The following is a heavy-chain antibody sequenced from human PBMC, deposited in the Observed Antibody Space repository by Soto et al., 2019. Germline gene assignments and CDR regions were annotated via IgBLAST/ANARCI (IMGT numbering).Heavy chain of an antibody. J-gene: IGHJ5*01. CDR1: GYSFTSYW. Sequence: GGSLKISYKGSGYSFTSYWIGWVRQMPGKGLEWMGTIYPGDSDTRSSPSFQGQVTISADKSITTAYFQWSSLRASDTALYFCARVHKNWFDSWAQGTMVTVSS. V-gene: IGHV5-51*01. CDR2: IYPGDSDT. CDR3: ARVHKNWFDS.